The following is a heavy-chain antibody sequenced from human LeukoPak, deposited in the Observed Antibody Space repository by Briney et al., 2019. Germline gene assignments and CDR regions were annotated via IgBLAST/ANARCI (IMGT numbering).Heavy chain of an antibody. D-gene: IGHD5-12*01. CDR1: GFTFSVYG. J-gene: IGHJ4*02. CDR2: IWYDGSKK. V-gene: IGHV3-33*01. CDR3: ARSMPLSGYSGYDADY. Sequence: GGSLRLSCAASGFTFSVYGMHWVRQAPGKGLEWLAVIWYDGSKKQYADSVKGRFTISRDNSKNTLYLRMNSLRADDTAIYYCARSMPLSGYSGYDADYWGQGTLVTVSS.